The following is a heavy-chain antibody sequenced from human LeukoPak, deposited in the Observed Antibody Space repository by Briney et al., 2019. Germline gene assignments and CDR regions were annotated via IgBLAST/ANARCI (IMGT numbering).Heavy chain of an antibody. V-gene: IGHV3-30*18. D-gene: IGHD5-18*01. Sequence: SGGSLRLSCAASGFTFSNYGMQWVRQAPGKGLEWVAVISYDGSNKNYVDSVKGRFTISRDNSKNTLYLQMSSLRGEDTAVYYCAKDHLAGYSYGGYYFDYWGQGTLVTVSS. CDR3: AKDHLAGYSYGGYYFDY. J-gene: IGHJ4*02. CDR2: ISYDGSNK. CDR1: GFTFSNYG.